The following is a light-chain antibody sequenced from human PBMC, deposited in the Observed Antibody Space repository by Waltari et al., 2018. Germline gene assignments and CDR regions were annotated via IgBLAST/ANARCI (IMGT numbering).Light chain of an antibody. V-gene: IGKV1-9*01. CDR3: QQLNSYPPT. CDR2: AAS. J-gene: IGKJ4*01. Sequence: QLTQSPSSLSASVGDRVTITCRASQGISSFLAWYQQKAGKAPKLLIYAASTLQSGVASRFSGSGSGTDFTLTISSLQPEDFATYYCQQLNSYPPTFGGGTKVEIK. CDR1: QGISSF.